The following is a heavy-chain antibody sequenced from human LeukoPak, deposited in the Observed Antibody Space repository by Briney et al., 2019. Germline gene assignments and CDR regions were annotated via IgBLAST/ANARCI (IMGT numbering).Heavy chain of an antibody. CDR2: INHSGST. V-gene: IGHV4-34*01. D-gene: IGHD2-15*01. CDR1: GGSFSGYY. J-gene: IGHJ4*02. Sequence: SETLSLTCAVYGGSFSGYYWSWVRQPPGEGLEWIWEINHSGSTNYNPSLKSRVTISVDTSKNQFSLKLSSVTAADTAVYYCARATSHCSGGSCYSRFDYWGQGTLVTVSS. CDR3: ARATSHCSGGSCYSRFDY.